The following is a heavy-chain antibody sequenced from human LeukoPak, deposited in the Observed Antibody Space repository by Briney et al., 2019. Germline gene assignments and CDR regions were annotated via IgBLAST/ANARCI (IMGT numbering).Heavy chain of an antibody. V-gene: IGHV4-59*08. CDR1: GASISSYY. D-gene: IGHD6-19*01. Sequence: PSETLSLTCTVSGASISSYYWTWIRQSPGKGLEWIGYIYYSGSTNYNPSLKSRVTISVDTSKNQFSLKLSSVTAADTAVYYCARHSGQWLVPGDAFDIWGQGTMVTVSS. J-gene: IGHJ3*02. CDR2: IYYSGST. CDR3: ARHSGQWLVPGDAFDI.